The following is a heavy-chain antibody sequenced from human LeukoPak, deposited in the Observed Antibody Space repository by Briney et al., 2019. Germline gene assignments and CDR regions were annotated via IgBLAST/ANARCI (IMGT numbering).Heavy chain of an antibody. CDR3: ARTAVRGGNY. CDR2: ISGSSSYI. D-gene: IGHD3-10*01. V-gene: IGHV3-21*05. CDR1: GFTFSSYS. Sequence: PGGSLRLSCAASGFTFSSYSMNWVRQAPGKGLEWVSYISGSSSYIYYADSVKGRFTISRDNAKNSLYLQMNSLRAEDTAVYYCARTAVRGGNYWGQGTLVTVSS. J-gene: IGHJ4*02.